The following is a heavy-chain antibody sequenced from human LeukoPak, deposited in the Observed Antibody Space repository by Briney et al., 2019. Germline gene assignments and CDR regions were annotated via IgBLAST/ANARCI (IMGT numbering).Heavy chain of an antibody. J-gene: IGHJ1*01. V-gene: IGHV3-64*01. CDR1: GFTFRSYG. D-gene: IGHD3-22*01. Sequence: GGSLRLSCAASGFTFRSYGMHWVRQAPGRGLEYVSANSSNGGRTYYANSVKGRFTISRDNSRNTLYLQMGSLRAEDMAVYYCATYYYDSGGFHFHHWGQGTLVTVSS. CDR2: NSSNGGRT. CDR3: ATYYYDSGGFHFHH.